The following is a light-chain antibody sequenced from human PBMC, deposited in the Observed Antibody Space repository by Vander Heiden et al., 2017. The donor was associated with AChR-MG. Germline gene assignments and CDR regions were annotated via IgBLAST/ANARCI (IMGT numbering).Light chain of an antibody. Sequence: NFVLTQPHSVSESPGKTVTISCTRSGGSSASNYVQWYQQRPGSAPTTVIFDDNHRPSGAPDRVSGYIDSSSNSASLIISGLKTEDEADYSCQSYDDTNHGVFGGGTKLTVL. CDR2: DDN. CDR1: GGSSASNY. V-gene: IGLV6-57*03. J-gene: IGLJ2*01. CDR3: QSYDDTNHGV.